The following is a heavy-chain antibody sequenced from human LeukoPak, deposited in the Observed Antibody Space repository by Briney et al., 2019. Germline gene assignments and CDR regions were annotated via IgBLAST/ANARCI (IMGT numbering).Heavy chain of an antibody. CDR1: GFTFSSYS. Sequence: GGSLRLSCAASGFTFSSYSMNWVRQAPGKGLEWVSSISSSSSYIYYADSVKGRFTISRDNAKNSLYLQMNSLRAEDTAVYYCAREGYYDSSGFIQTYYYYYGMDVWGQGTTVTVSS. CDR2: ISSSSSYI. D-gene: IGHD3-22*01. CDR3: AREGYYDSSGFIQTYYYYYGMDV. V-gene: IGHV3-21*01. J-gene: IGHJ6*02.